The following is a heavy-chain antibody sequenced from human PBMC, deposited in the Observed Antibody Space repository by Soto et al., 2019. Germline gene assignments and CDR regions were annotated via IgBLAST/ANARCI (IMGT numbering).Heavy chain of an antibody. CDR2: ISYDGSNK. CDR1: GFTFSSYA. CDR3: ARAFMTTLTTHAVDV. Sequence: QVQLVESGGGVVQPGRSLRLSCAASGFTFSSYAMHWVRQAPGKGLEWVAVISYDGSNKYYADSVKGRFTISRDNSKSTLYLQMNSLRGEDTAVYNCARAFMTTLTTHAVDVWGQGTTVTVSS. J-gene: IGHJ6*02. D-gene: IGHD4-4*01. V-gene: IGHV3-30-3*01.